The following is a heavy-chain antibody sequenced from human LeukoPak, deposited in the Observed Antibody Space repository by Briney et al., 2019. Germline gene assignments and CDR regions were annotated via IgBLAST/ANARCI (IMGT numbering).Heavy chain of an antibody. D-gene: IGHD2-15*01. CDR1: GGSFSGYY. CDR2: INHSGST. CDR3: ARHLRARRGVAATRYYYMDV. V-gene: IGHV4-34*01. Sequence: SETLSLTCAVYGGSFSGYYWSWIRQPPGKGLEWIGEINHSGSTNYNPSLKSRVTISVDTSKNQFSLKLSSVTAADTAVYYCARHLRARRGVAATRYYYMDVWGKGTTVTISS. J-gene: IGHJ6*03.